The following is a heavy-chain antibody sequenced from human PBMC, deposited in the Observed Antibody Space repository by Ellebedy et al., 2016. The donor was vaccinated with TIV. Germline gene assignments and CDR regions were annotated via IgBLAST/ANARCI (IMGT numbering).Heavy chain of an antibody. CDR1: GGSISSSSHY. V-gene: IGHV4-39*07. CDR3: ARLQYQILSTPPGFDY. CDR2: IYYSGST. J-gene: IGHJ4*02. Sequence: SETLSLXCTVSGGSISSSSHYWGWIRQPPGKGLEWIGSIYYSGSTYYNPSLKSRVTISVDTSKNQFSLKLNSVTAADTAVYYCARLQYQILSTPPGFDYWGQGALVTVSA. D-gene: IGHD2-2*01.